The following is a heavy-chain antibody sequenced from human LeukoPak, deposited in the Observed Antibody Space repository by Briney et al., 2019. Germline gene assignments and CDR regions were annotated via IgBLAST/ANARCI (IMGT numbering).Heavy chain of an antibody. D-gene: IGHD7-27*01. V-gene: IGHV3-21*01. J-gene: IGHJ4*02. CDR2: ISSSSSYI. CDR3: ARALTGSFDY. CDR1: GFTFSSYS. Sequence: PGGSLRLSCAASGFTFSSYSMTWVRQAPGKGLEWVSSISSSSSYIYYEDSVKGRFTISRDNAKNSLYLQMNSLRAEDTAVYYCARALTGSFDYWGQGTLVTVSS.